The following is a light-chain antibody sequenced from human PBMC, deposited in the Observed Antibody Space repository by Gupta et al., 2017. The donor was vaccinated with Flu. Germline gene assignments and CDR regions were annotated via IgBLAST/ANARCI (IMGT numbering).Light chain of an antibody. CDR3: AAWDDSLNGVV. Sequence: RVTISCSGSSSNIGRNTVNWYQQLPGTAPKLLIYRNNQRPSGVPDRFSGSKSGTSASLAISGLQSEDEAEYYCAAWDDSLNGVVFGGGTKLTVL. V-gene: IGLV1-44*01. J-gene: IGLJ3*02. CDR2: RNN. CDR1: SSNIGRNT.